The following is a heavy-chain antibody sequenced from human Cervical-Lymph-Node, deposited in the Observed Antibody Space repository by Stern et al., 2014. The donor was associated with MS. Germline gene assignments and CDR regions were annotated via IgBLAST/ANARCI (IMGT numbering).Heavy chain of an antibody. CDR1: GFTFSNAW. V-gene: IGHV3-15*01. CDR2: IKNKADGGTT. Sequence: DQLVQSGGGLVKPGGSLRLSCAASGFTFSNAWMSWVRQAPGKGLEWVGRIKNKADGGTTDYAAPVKGRFTISRDDSKNTLYLQMNSLKTEDTAVYYCTLSEYYYYGMDVWGQGTTVTVSS. CDR3: TLSEYYYYGMDV. J-gene: IGHJ6*02.